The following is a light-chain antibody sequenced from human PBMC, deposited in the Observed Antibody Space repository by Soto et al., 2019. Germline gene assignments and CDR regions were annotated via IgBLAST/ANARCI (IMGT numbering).Light chain of an antibody. CDR3: QQYYDYPWT. CDR1: QSVSRY. CDR2: AAS. Sequence: DIQMTQSPSSLSASVGDRFTITCRASQSVSRYLNWYQHKPGKAPKLLINAASNLRSGVPSRFSGSGSGTEFTLTISSLQPDDFATYYCQQYYDYPWTFAQGTKVDI. J-gene: IGKJ1*01. V-gene: IGKV1-39*01.